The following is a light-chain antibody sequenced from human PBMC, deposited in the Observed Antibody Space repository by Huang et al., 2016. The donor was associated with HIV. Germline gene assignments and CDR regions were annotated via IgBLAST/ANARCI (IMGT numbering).Light chain of an antibody. J-gene: IGKJ3*01. Sequence: EIVLTQSPGTLSLSPGERATLSCRASQSVGIYLAWYKQKPGQAPRLLIYGASTRVTGIPDRFIGGGSGTDFTLSISRLEPEDFAVYYCQQYERPPDTFGPGTKVNIK. CDR3: QQYERPPDT. V-gene: IGKV3-20*01. CDR2: GAS. CDR1: QSVGIY.